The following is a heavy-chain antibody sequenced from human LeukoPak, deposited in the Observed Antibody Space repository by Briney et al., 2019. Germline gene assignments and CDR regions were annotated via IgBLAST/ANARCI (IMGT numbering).Heavy chain of an antibody. CDR2: ISYDGGNK. V-gene: IGHV3-30*04. Sequence: GRSLTLSCAASGFTFSSYAMHWVRQAPGKGLEWVAVISYDGGNKYYADSVKGRFTISRDNSKNTLYLQMNSLRAEDTAVYYCARETPPSVVTTDYYYYGMDVWGQGTTVTVSS. CDR3: ARETPPSVVTTDYYYYGMDV. CDR1: GFTFSSYA. D-gene: IGHD2-21*02. J-gene: IGHJ6*02.